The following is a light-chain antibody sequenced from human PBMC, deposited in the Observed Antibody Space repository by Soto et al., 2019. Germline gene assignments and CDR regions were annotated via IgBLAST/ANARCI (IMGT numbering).Light chain of an antibody. J-gene: IGLJ3*02. CDR3: AAWDDSLNGWV. V-gene: IGLV1-44*01. CDR2: TFA. Sequence: QSVLTQPPSASGTPGQRVTISCSGSSSNIGSNAVNWYQQLPGTAPKLLIYTFAQRPSGVPDRFSGSKSGTSASLAISGLQAEDEADYYCAAWDDSLNGWVFGGGTQLTVL. CDR1: SSNIGSNA.